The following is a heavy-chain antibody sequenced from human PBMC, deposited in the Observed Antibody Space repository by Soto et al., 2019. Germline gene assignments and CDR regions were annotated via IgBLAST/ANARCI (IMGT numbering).Heavy chain of an antibody. J-gene: IGHJ6*02. CDR1: GFTFTSSA. V-gene: IGHV1-58*01. CDR3: AREISYVSGGHLYYGMDV. Sequence: SVKVSCQASGFTFTSSAVQWLLQARVQLLEWIVWIVVGSGNTNYAQKFQERVTITRDMSTSTAYMELSSLRAEDTAVYYCAREISYVSGGHLYYGMDVLGQGTAVTVSS. D-gene: IGHD3-16*01. CDR2: IVVGSGNT.